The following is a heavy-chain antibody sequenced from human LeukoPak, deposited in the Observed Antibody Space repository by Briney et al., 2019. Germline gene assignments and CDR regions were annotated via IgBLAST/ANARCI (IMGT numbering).Heavy chain of an antibody. J-gene: IGHJ4*02. D-gene: IGHD5-12*01. CDR3: AKAGITEMATTFDY. CDR2: ISWNSGSI. CDR1: GFTFDDYA. V-gene: IGHV3-9*01. Sequence: GGSLRLSCAASGFTFDDYAMHWVRQAPGKGLEWVSGISWNSGSIGYADSVKGRFTISRDNAKNSLYLQMNSLRAEDTALYYCAKAGITEMATTFDYWGQGTLVTVSS.